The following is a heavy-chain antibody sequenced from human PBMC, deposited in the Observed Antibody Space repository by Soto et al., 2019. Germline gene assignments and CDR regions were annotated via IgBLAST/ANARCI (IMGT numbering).Heavy chain of an antibody. CDR2: VIAMLGTP. V-gene: IGHV1-69*13. D-gene: IGHD5-18*01. Sequence: AASVKVSCKASGGTFGSQGIAWVRQAPGQGREGMGGVIAMLGTPTYAKKVQGRATISADESLTSSYLELRSLRSEDTGVYFCARGAMANLDYWGQGTVVTVSS. CDR3: ARGAMANLDY. J-gene: IGHJ4*02. CDR1: GGTFGSQG.